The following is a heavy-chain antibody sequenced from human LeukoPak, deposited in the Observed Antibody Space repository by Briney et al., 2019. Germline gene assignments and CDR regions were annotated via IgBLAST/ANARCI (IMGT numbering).Heavy chain of an antibody. CDR2: ISGSGGST. CDR1: GFIFNNYA. D-gene: IGHD3-22*01. J-gene: IGHJ4*02. Sequence: GGSLRLSCAASGFIFNNYAMSWVRQAPGKGLEWVSAISGSGGSTYYADSVKGRFTISRDNSKNTLYLQMNSLRAEDTAVYYCAKKREYYDSSGQFDYWGQGTLVTVSS. CDR3: AKKREYYDSSGQFDY. V-gene: IGHV3-23*01.